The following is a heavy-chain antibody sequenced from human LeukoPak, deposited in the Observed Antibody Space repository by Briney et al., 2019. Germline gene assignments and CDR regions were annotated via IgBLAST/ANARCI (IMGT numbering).Heavy chain of an antibody. V-gene: IGHV4-61*02. CDR2: IYTRGST. J-gene: IGHJ4*02. CDR1: GASISSGSYY. Sequence: SETLSLTCTVSGASISSGSYYWSWIRQPAGKKLEWLGRIYTRGSTNYNPSLKSLVIISLDTSKNQFSLKLTSVTAADTAVYYCASGEDYWGQGTLVTVSS. CDR3: ASGEDY.